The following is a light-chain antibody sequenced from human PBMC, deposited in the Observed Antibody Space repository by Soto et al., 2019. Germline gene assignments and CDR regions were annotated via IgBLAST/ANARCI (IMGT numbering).Light chain of an antibody. CDR1: QTISTY. CDR2: DVS. J-gene: IGKJ1*01. Sequence: DIQMTQSPSSLSASVGDIVTISRSSSQTISTYLHWYQHKPGRAPRLLISDVSTLQSGVPGRFRGSGSETEFTLTITYLQPEDFATYYCQQSYNTLSWTFGQGAKV. V-gene: IGKV1-39*01. CDR3: QQSYNTLSWT.